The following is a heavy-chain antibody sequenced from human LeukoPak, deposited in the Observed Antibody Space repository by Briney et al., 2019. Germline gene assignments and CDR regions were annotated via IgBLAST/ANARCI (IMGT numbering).Heavy chain of an antibody. J-gene: IGHJ6*03. CDR2: ISSSGSTI. D-gene: IGHD1-1*01. V-gene: IGHV3-11*01. CDR3: ASGWNPENPVGYYYYMDV. CDR1: GFTFSDYY. Sequence: PGGSLRLSCAASGFTFSDYYMSWIRQAPGKGLEWVSYISSSGSTIYYADSVKGRFTISRDNAKNSLYLQMNSLRAEDTAVYYCASGWNPENPVGYYYYMDVWGKGTTVTVSS.